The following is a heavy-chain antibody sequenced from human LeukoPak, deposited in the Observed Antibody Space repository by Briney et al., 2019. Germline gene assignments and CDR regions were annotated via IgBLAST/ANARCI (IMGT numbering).Heavy chain of an antibody. D-gene: IGHD2-15*01. CDR3: ARDGWGYCSGGSCYSNRAFDY. J-gene: IGHJ4*02. V-gene: IGHV3-9*01. CDR2: ISWNSGSI. Sequence: GRSLRLSCAASGFTFDDYAMHWVRQAPGKGLEWVSGISWNSGSIGYADSVKGRITISRDNAKNTLYLQMNSLRAEDTAVYYCARDGWGYCSGGSCYSNRAFDYWGQGTLVTVSS. CDR1: GFTFDDYA.